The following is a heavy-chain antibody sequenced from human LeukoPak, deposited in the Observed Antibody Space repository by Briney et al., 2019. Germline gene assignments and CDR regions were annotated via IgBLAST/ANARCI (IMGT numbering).Heavy chain of an antibody. J-gene: IGHJ4*02. CDR1: GGAITSGGYS. Sequence: PSQTLSLTCTVSGGAITSGGYSWNCIRQPPGKGLEWIGCIYDRGPTYYNPSLKSRITISVDRPKNQFFLNVTSVTAADTAVYYCARSRQGSGLLNYWGQGNLVAVSS. CDR3: ARSRQGSGLLNY. CDR2: IYDRGPT. V-gene: IGHV4-30-2*01. D-gene: IGHD3-10*01.